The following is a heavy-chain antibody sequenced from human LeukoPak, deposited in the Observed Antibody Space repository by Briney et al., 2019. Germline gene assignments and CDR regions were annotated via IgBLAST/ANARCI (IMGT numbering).Heavy chain of an antibody. J-gene: IGHJ4*02. CDR3: ARVGALSSSWLLY. Sequence: GGSLRLSCAASGFTFSSYWMHWVRQAPGKGLVWVSRINSDGSSTSYADSVKGRFTISRDNAKSSLYLQMNSLRDEDTAAYYCARVGALSSSWLLYWGQGTLVTVSS. D-gene: IGHD6-13*01. CDR1: GFTFSSYW. CDR2: INSDGSST. V-gene: IGHV3-74*01.